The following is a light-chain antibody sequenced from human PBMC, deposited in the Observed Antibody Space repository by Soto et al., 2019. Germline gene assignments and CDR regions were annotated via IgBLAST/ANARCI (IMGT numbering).Light chain of an antibody. CDR3: GSYAGGKPFG. CDR2: EVT. J-gene: IGLJ1*01. V-gene: IGLV2-8*01. Sequence: QSVLAQSPSASGSPGQSVTISCIGTSSDVGGYNYVSWYQHHPGKAPKLIIYEVTKRPSGVPDRFSGSRSGTTASLTVSGLKAEDEEDYYCGSYAGGKPFGFGNVLNVTAL. CDR1: SSDVGGYNY.